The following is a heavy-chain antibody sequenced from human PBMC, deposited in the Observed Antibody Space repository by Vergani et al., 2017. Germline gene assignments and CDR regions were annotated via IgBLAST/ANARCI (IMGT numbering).Heavy chain of an antibody. CDR2: SIPIFGTA. CDR1: GGTFSSYA. V-gene: IGHV1-69*01. J-gene: IGHJ4*02. CDR3: ARDLPSYSGSYSDFGY. Sequence: QVQLVQSGAEVKKPGSSVKVSCKASGGTFSSYAISWVRQAPGQGLEWMGGSIPIFGTANYAQKFQGRVTITADESTSTAYMELSSLRSEDTAVYYCARDLPSYSGSYSDFGYWGQGTLVTVSS. D-gene: IGHD1-26*01.